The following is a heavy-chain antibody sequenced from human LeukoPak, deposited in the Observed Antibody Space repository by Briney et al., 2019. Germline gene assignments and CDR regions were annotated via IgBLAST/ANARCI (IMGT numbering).Heavy chain of an antibody. Sequence: ASVKVSCKASGYSFTTYGMNWVRQAPGQGLEWMGWINPNSGGTNYAQKFQGRVTMTRDTSISTAYMELSRLRSDDTAVYYCAREISDGTFDYWGQGTLVTVSS. CDR3: AREISDGTFDY. V-gene: IGHV1-2*02. CDR1: GYSFTTYG. CDR2: INPNSGGT. J-gene: IGHJ4*02. D-gene: IGHD5-18*01.